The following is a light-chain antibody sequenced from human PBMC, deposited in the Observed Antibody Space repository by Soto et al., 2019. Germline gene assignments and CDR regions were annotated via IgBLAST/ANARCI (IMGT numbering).Light chain of an antibody. CDR2: EAS. V-gene: IGKV1-5*03. J-gene: IGKJ2*01. CDR1: QSISNW. CDR3: QQYDSYSYT. Sequence: DIQMTQSPSTLSASVGDRVTITCRASQSISNWLAWYQQKPGKAPKLLIYEASSLETGVPLRFSGSGSGTEFTLTISSLQPDDFATYYCQQYDSYSYTLGQGTNLEI.